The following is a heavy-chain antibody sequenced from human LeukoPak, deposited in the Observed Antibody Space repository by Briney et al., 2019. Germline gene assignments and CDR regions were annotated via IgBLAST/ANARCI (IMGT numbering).Heavy chain of an antibody. CDR1: GFTFSSYG. Sequence: GGSLRLSCAASGFTFSSYGMRWVRQAPGKGLEWVSAISWDGGSTYYADSVKGRFTISRDNSKNSLYLQMNSLRAEDTALYYCAKEGSGRYDYYYYYMDVWGKGTTVTVSS. V-gene: IGHV3-43D*03. J-gene: IGHJ6*03. CDR3: AKEGSGRYDYYYYYMDV. CDR2: ISWDGGST. D-gene: IGHD1-26*01.